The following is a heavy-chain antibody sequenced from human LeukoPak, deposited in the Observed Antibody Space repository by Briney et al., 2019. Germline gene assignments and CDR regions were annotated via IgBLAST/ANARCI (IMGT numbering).Heavy chain of an antibody. CDR3: ARHTRSSVGGAAFDI. J-gene: IGHJ3*02. CDR1: GGSISSSSYY. V-gene: IGHV4-39*01. Sequence: PSETLSLTCTVSGGSISSSSYYWGWIRQPPGKGLEWIGSIYYSGSTYYNPSLKSRVTISVDTSKNQFSLKLSSVTAADTAVYYCARHTRSSVGGAAFDIWGQGTMVTVSS. CDR2: IYYSGST. D-gene: IGHD3-16*01.